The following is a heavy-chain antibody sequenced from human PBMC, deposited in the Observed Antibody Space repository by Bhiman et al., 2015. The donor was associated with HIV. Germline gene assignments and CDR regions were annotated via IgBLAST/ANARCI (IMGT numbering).Heavy chain of an antibody. V-gene: IGHV3-21*03. Sequence: EVQLVESGGGLVKPGGSLRLSCAASGFTFSSYTLNWVRQAPGKGLEWVSSISSSGSYIYYADSVKGRFTISRDNAKNSLYLQLNSLRAEDTAVYYCAREGPYSSSDGMDVWGQGTTGHRLL. J-gene: IGHJ6*02. CDR2: ISSSGSYI. CDR3: AREGPYSSSDGMDV. D-gene: IGHD6-6*01. CDR1: GFTFSSYT.